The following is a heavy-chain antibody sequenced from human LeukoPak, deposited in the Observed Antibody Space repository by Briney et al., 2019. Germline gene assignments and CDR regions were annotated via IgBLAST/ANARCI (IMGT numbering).Heavy chain of an antibody. Sequence: ASVKVSCKASGYSFNSQGMNWVRQAPGQGLEWMGGIIPIFGTANYAQKFQGRVTITADKSTSTAYMELSSLRSEDTAVYYCARDRNYYDSSGYYYARAFDIWGQGTMVTVSS. V-gene: IGHV1-69*06. CDR3: ARDRNYYDSSGYYYARAFDI. CDR2: IIPIFGTA. D-gene: IGHD3-22*01. CDR1: GYSFNSQG. J-gene: IGHJ3*02.